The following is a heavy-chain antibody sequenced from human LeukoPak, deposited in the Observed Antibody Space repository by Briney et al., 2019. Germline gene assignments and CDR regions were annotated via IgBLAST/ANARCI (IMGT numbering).Heavy chain of an antibody. CDR1: GFTFSSYG. J-gene: IGHJ5*02. V-gene: IGHV3-30*02. CDR2: IRYDGSNK. Sequence: PGGSLRLSCAASGFTFSSYGMHWVRQAPGKGLEWVAFIRYDGSNKYYADSVKGRFTISRDNSKNTLYLQMNSLRAEDTAVYYCAKDKAEYYDFWSGYRNWFDPWGQGTLVTVSS. D-gene: IGHD3-3*01. CDR3: AKDKAEYYDFWSGYRNWFDP.